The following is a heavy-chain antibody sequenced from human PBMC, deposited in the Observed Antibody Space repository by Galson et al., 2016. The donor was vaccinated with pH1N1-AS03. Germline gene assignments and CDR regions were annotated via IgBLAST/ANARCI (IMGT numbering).Heavy chain of an antibody. J-gene: IGHJ3*01. CDR2: ITADGTSR. V-gene: IGHV3-48*03. CDR1: GFSLGSHE. CDR3: AREVERRDGYIWTSDAFDV. Sequence: SLRLSCAASGFSLGSHEMNWVRQAPGKGLEWISYITADGTSRKYADSVRGRFTITRDNANNLVFLYMSSLTVEDTGLYYCAREVERRDGYIWTSDAFDVWGRGTTVIVSA. D-gene: IGHD5-24*01.